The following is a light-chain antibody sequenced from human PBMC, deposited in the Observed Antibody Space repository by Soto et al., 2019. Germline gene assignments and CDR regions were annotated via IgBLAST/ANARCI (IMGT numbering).Light chain of an antibody. CDR3: QQYDNLPLI. Sequence: DIQMTQSPSTLSASVGDRVTISCRASQTISSWLAWYQQKPGKAPKLLIDDASSLETGVPSRFSGSGSGTDFTLTISSLQPEDFATYYCQQYDNLPLIFGQGTRLEIK. CDR1: QTISSW. V-gene: IGKV1-33*01. CDR2: DAS. J-gene: IGKJ5*01.